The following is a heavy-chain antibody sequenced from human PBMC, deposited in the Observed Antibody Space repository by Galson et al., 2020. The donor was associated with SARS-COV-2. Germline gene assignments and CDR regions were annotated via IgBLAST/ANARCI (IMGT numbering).Heavy chain of an antibody. D-gene: IGHD6-19*01. CDR2: ISGSGAST. CDR1: GFTFSSYA. Sequence: GESLKISCAASGFTFSSYAMSWVRQAPGKGLEWVSSISGSGASTYYADSVKGRFTISRDNPKNTLYLQMNSLRAEDTAIYYCAKMEGIAVAATPNWGQGTLVTVSS. V-gene: IGHV3-23*01. J-gene: IGHJ4*02. CDR3: AKMEGIAVAATPN.